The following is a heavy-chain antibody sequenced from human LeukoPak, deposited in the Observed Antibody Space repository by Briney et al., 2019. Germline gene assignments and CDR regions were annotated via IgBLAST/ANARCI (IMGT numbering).Heavy chain of an antibody. CDR1: GFTFDDYA. D-gene: IGHD6-13*01. V-gene: IGHV3-9*01. Sequence: GGSLRLSCAASGFTFDDYAMHWVRQAPGKGLEWVSGISWNSGSIGYADSVKGRFTISRDNAKNSLYLQMNSLRAEDTALYYCAKSLSSSSDYWGQGTLVTASS. CDR3: AKSLSSSSDY. J-gene: IGHJ4*02. CDR2: ISWNSGSI.